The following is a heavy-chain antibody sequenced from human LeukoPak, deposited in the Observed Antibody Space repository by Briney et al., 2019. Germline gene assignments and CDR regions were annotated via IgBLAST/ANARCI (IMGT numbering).Heavy chain of an antibody. CDR2: ISAYNGDT. Sequence: ASVKVSCKASGYTFTGYYMHWVRQAPGQGLEWMGWISAYNGDTNYAQKLQGRVTMTTDTSTSTVYMDLGSLRSDDTAVYYCARDRFSSSWYMTNFDYWGQGTLVTVSS. D-gene: IGHD6-13*01. J-gene: IGHJ4*02. CDR1: GYTFTGYY. CDR3: ARDRFSSSWYMTNFDY. V-gene: IGHV1-18*04.